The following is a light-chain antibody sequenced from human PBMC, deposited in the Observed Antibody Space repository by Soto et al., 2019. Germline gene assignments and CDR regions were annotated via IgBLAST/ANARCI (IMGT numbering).Light chain of an antibody. Sequence: QSVLTQPRSVSGSPGQSVTISCTGTSSDVGGYDYVSWYQQHPGKAPKLMIYDVSKRPSGVPDRFPGSKSGNTASLTISGLQAEDEADYYCCSYAGIYTPFGGGTKVTVL. CDR2: DVS. CDR1: SSDVGGYDY. J-gene: IGLJ2*01. V-gene: IGLV2-11*01. CDR3: CSYAGIYTP.